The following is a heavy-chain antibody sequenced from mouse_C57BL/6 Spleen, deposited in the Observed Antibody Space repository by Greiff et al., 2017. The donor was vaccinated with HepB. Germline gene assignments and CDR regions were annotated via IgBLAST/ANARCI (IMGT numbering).Heavy chain of an antibody. CDR1: GFTFSSYA. CDR2: ISDGGNYT. D-gene: IGHD2-3*01. CDR3: ASDRWDGYLYWYFDV. Sequence: EVKLMESGGGLVKPGGSLKLSCAASGFTFSSYAMSWVRQTPEKRLEWVATISDGGNYTYYPDNVKGRFTISRDNAKNNLYLQMSHLKSEDTAMYYCASDRWDGYLYWYFDVWGTGTTVTVSS. J-gene: IGHJ1*03. V-gene: IGHV5-4*03.